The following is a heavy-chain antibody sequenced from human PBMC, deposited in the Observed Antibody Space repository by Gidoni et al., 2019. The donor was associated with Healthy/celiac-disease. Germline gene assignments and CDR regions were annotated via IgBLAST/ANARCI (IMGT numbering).Heavy chain of an antibody. V-gene: IGHV3-33*01. D-gene: IGHD5-12*01. CDR2: IWYDGSNK. CDR3: ARDRGDGYNFDLDY. CDR1: GFTFISYG. Sequence: QVQLVESGGGVVQPGRSLRLSCAASGFTFISYGMHWVRQAPGKRLEWVAVIWYDGSNKYYADSVKGRFTISRDNSKNTLYLQMNSLRAEDTAVYYCARDRGDGYNFDLDYWGQGTLVTVSS. J-gene: IGHJ4*02.